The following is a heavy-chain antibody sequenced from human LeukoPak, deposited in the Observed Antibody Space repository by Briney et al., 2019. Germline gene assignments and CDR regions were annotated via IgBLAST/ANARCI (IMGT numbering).Heavy chain of an antibody. CDR1: GGSINNYY. V-gene: IGHV4-59*01. CDR3: ARDLEESGRYLRFDP. CDR2: ISYSGST. Sequence: KPSETLSLTCTVSGGSINNYYWSWIRQPPGKGLEWIGYISYSGSTTYNPSFKSRVTISVDMSKNQFSLNLRSVTAAGTAVYYCARDLEESGRYLRFDPWGQGTLVTVSS. D-gene: IGHD1-26*01. J-gene: IGHJ5*02.